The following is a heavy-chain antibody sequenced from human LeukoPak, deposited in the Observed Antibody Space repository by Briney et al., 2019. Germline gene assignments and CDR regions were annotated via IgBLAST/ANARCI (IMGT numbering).Heavy chain of an antibody. V-gene: IGHV3-30*02. CDR1: GFTFSSYG. CDR3: AREGRSSSRNFDY. CDR2: IQYDGSNK. J-gene: IGHJ4*02. Sequence: GGSLSLSCTASGFTFSSYGMHWVRQAPGKGLEWVAIIQYDGSNKHYVDSVQGRFTISRDNSKNTLYLQMNSLRAEDTAVYYCAREGRSSSRNFDYWGQGTLVTVSS. D-gene: IGHD6-13*01.